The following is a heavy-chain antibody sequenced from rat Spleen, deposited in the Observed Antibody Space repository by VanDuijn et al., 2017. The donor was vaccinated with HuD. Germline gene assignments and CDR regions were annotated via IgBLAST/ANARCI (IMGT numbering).Heavy chain of an antibody. CDR2: ISYDGTAT. CDR3: ARHGRGKTTYYYVMDA. CDR1: GFTFSDYD. Sequence: EVQLVESGGGLVPPGRSLKLSCAASGFTFSDYDMAWVRQAPTKGLEWVASISYDGTATYYRDSVKGRFTLARDNAKSTLYLQVDSLRAEDTATYYCARHGRGKTTYYYVMDAWGQGASVTVSS. V-gene: IGHV5S23*01. J-gene: IGHJ4*01. D-gene: IGHD4-5*01.